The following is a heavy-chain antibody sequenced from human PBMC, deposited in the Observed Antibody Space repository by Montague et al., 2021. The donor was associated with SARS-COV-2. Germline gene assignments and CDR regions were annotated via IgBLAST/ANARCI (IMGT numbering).Heavy chain of an antibody. Sequence: SETLSLTCTVSGGSISSYYWSWIRQPPGKGLEWIGYIYYSRSTNYNPSLKSRVTISVDTSKNQFSLKLSSVTAADTAVYYCARVFPRWLQFDPYFDYWGQGTLVTVPS. D-gene: IGHD5-24*01. CDR3: ARVFPRWLQFDPYFDY. CDR1: GGSISSYY. V-gene: IGHV4-59*01. J-gene: IGHJ4*02. CDR2: IYYSRST.